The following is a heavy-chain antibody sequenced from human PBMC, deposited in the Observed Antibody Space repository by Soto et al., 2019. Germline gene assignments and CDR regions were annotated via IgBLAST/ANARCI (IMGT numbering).Heavy chain of an antibody. V-gene: IGHV4-31*03. J-gene: IGHJ4*02. CDR1: GGSISSGGYY. CDR2: IYYSGST. Sequence: SETLSLTCTVSGGSISSGGYYWSWIRQHPGKGLEWIGYIYYSGSTYYNPSLKSRVTISVDTSKNQFSLKLSSVTAADTAVYYCARVGIVVVPAAPTTIYFDYWGQGTLVTVSS. D-gene: IGHD2-2*01. CDR3: ARVGIVVVPAAPTTIYFDY.